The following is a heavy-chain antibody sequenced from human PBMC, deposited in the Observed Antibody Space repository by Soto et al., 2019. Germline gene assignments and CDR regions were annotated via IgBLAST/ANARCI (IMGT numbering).Heavy chain of an antibody. CDR1: GFSLSTSGVG. J-gene: IGHJ4*02. CDR3: AHRVDTAMVSTKEYYFDY. V-gene: IGHV2-5*01. D-gene: IGHD5-18*01. CDR2: IYWNDDK. Sequence: QITLKESGPTLVKPTQTLTLTCTFSGFSLSTSGVGVGWIRQPPGKALEWLALIYWNDDKRYSPYLKSRLTITKDTSKNQVVLTMTNMDPVDTATYYCAHRVDTAMVSTKEYYFDYWGQGTLVTVSS.